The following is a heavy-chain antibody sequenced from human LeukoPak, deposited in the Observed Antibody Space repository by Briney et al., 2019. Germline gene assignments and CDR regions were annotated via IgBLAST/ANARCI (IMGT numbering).Heavy chain of an antibody. D-gene: IGHD2-21*02. CDR3: ARDECDGDCYDELDY. J-gene: IGHJ4*02. CDR2: IKQDGSEK. V-gene: IGHV3-7*01. CDR1: GFIFSSYW. Sequence: GGSLRLSCTASGFIFSSYWMSWVRQAPGKGLEWVANIKQDGSEKHYVDSVKGRFTISRDNTKNSLYLQMNSLRTEDTAVYYSARDECDGDCYDELDYWGQGTLVTVSS.